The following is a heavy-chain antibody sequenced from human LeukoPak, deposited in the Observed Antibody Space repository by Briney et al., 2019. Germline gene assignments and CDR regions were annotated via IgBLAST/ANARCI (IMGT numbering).Heavy chain of an antibody. CDR2: ISSTGGYT. J-gene: IGHJ4*02. CDR1: GFTFSDFY. Sequence: PGGSLRLSCAASGFTFSDFYMNWIRQAPGKGLEWVSFISSTGGYTNHADSVKGRFTISRDNAKNSLYLQMNSLRAEDTAVYYCARGGTAAAGFFDYWGQGTLVTVSS. D-gene: IGHD6-25*01. CDR3: ARGGTAAAGFFDY. V-gene: IGHV3-11*05.